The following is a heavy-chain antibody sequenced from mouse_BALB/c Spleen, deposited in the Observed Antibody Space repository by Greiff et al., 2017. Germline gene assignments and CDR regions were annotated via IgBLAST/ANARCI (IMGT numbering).Heavy chain of an antibody. Sequence: VQLHQSGAELARPGASVKMSCKASGYTFTSYTMHWVKQRPGQGLEWIGYINPSSGYTNYNQKFKDKATLTADKSSSTAYMQLSSLTSEDSAVYYCARSGKTGAFAYWGQGTLVTVSA. V-gene: IGHV1-4*01. J-gene: IGHJ3*01. D-gene: IGHD4-1*01. CDR3: ARSGKTGAFAY. CDR2: INPSSGYT. CDR1: GYTFTSYT.